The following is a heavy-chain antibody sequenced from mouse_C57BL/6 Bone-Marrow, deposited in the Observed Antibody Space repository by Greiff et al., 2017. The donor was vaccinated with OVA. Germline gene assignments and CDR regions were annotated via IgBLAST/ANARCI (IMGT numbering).Heavy chain of an antibody. Sequence: QVQLQQSGAELAKPGASVKLSCKASGYTFTSYWMHWVKQRPGQGLEWIGYLIPSSGYTKYNQKFKDKATLTADKSSSTAYMQLSSLTYEDSAVYYCANLTTVASMDYWGQGTSVTVSS. CDR1: GYTFTSYW. CDR2: LIPSSGYT. J-gene: IGHJ4*01. CDR3: ANLTTVASMDY. D-gene: IGHD1-1*01. V-gene: IGHV1-7*01.